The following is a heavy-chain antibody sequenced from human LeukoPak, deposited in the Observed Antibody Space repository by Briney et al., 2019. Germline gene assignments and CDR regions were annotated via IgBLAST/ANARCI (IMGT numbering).Heavy chain of an antibody. D-gene: IGHD3-3*01. CDR1: GYSISSGYY. V-gene: IGHV4-38-2*01. CDR2: IYHSGST. Sequence: SETLSLTCAVSGYSISSGYYWGWIRQPPGKGLEWIGSIYHSGSTYYNPPLKSRVTMSVDTSKNQFSLKLSSVTAADTAVYYCARGALDFWSGYYDYWGQGTLVTVSS. CDR3: ARGALDFWSGYYDY. J-gene: IGHJ4*02.